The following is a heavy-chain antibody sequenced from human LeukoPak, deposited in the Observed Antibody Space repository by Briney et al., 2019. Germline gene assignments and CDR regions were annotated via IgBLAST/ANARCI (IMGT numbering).Heavy chain of an antibody. Sequence: SGTLSLTCTVSGGSISNYYWSWIRQPAGKGLEWIGRIYASGSTDYNPSLKGRVTMSVDTSKNQFSLNLSSVTAADTAVYYCARDVLTGAETHNWFDPWGQGTLVTVSS. CDR3: ARDVLTGAETHNWFDP. J-gene: IGHJ5*02. D-gene: IGHD3-9*01. CDR2: IYASGST. CDR1: GGSISNYY. V-gene: IGHV4-4*07.